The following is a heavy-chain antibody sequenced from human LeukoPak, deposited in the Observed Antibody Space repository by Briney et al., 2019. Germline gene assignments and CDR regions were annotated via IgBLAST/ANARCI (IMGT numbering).Heavy chain of an antibody. Sequence: GGSLCLTCAASGFTFSGSSIHWLRRASAKGGEGVGGISCKANSYATAYAASVKGRFTISRDDSKNTAYLQMNSLKTEDTAVYYCTRPSDYEGTDAFDIWGQGTMVTVSS. V-gene: IGHV3-73*01. D-gene: IGHD3-22*01. CDR3: TRPSDYEGTDAFDI. J-gene: IGHJ3*02. CDR1: GFTFSGSS. CDR2: ISCKANSYAT.